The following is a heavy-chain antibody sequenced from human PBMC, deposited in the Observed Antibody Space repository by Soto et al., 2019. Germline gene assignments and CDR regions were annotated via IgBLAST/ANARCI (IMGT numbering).Heavy chain of an antibody. V-gene: IGHV4-31*03. D-gene: IGHD2-15*01. CDR1: GGSISSGDYY. CDR2: IFYSGST. Sequence: QVQLQESGPGLVKPSQTLSLTCSVSGGSISSGDYYWSWVRQHPGKGLEWIGYIFYSGSTYYNPPLPSRVTISAATATNRFPPKLRAVTAAPPAVYSCVGGGSGEIVVVAAIDYWGQGTLVTVSS. CDR3: VGGGSGEIVVVAAIDY. J-gene: IGHJ4*02.